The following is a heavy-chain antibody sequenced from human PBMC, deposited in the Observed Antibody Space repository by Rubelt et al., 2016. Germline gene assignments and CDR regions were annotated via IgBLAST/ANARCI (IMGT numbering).Heavy chain of an antibody. J-gene: IGHJ4*02. CDR2: INAGNGNT. CDR1: GYSFTPYS. Sequence: QVQLVQSGAEVKKPGASVKVSCKASGYSFTPYSIHWVRQAPGQRLEWMGWINAGNGNTKYSQKFQGRVTITRDTYASTAYMELSSLRSEDTAIYYCATGYSSGWYVAYWGQGTLVTVSS. D-gene: IGHD6-19*01. V-gene: IGHV1-3*01. CDR3: ATGYSSGWYVAY.